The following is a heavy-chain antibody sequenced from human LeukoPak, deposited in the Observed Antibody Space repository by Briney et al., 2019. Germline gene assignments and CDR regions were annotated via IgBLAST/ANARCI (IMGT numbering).Heavy chain of an antibody. CDR1: GGSISSGGYY. CDR3: ASSYDSSGYYVFDY. CDR2: IYYSGST. J-gene: IGHJ4*02. V-gene: IGHV4-31*03. Sequence: PSETLSLTCTVSGGSISSGGYYWSWIRQHPGKGLEWIGYIYYSGSTYYNPSLKSRVTISVDTSKNQFSLKLSSVTAADTAVYYCASSYDSSGYYVFDYWGQGTLVTVSS. D-gene: IGHD3-22*01.